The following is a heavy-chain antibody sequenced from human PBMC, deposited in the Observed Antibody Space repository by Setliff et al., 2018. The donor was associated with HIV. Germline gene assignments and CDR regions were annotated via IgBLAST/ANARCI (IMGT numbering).Heavy chain of an antibody. D-gene: IGHD3-16*02. CDR1: GGSISDSDFY. CDR3: ASGRVRQSRKFGGVIVLPPFDY. V-gene: IGHV4-31*03. CDR2: IHHSGSA. Sequence: PSETLSLTCTVSGGSISDSDFYWSWIRQHPGKALEWIGYIHHSGSAFYNPSLKSRLTISIDTSKSQFSLRLSSVTAADTAVYYCASGRVRQSRKFGGVIVLPPFDYWGQGTLVTLSS. J-gene: IGHJ4*02.